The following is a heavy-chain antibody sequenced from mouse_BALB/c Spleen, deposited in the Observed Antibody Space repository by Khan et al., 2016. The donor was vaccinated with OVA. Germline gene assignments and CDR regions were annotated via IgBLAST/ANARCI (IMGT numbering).Heavy chain of an antibody. CDR2: ISYSGVT. Sequence: VQLKESGPGLVKPSQSLSLTCTVTGYSITSGYAWNWIRQFPGNKLEWMGYISYSGVTSYTPSLKSRISITRDTSTTQFFLQLTSVTTEDTATYYCARGNYYGYYFDYWVQGTTLTVSS. V-gene: IGHV3-2*02. CDR3: ARGNYYGYYFDY. J-gene: IGHJ2*01. D-gene: IGHD1-1*01. CDR1: GYSITSGYA.